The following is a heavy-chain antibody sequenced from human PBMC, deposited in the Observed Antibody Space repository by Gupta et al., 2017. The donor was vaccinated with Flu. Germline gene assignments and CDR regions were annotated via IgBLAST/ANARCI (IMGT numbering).Heavy chain of an antibody. D-gene: IGHD2-15*01. V-gene: IGHV3-23*01. Sequence: STSGGSTYYADSVKGRFTISRDNSKHTLYLQLNSLRAEDTAVYYCAKTAPPSLVLLAATHSFYYHMDVWGTGTTVTVSS. J-gene: IGHJ6*03. CDR3: AKTAPPSLVLLAATHSFYYHMDV. CDR2: STSGGST.